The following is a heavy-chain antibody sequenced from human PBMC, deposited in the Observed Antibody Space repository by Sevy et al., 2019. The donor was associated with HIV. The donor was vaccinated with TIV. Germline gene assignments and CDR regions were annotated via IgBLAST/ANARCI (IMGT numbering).Heavy chain of an antibody. Sequence: SETLSLTCTVSGGCITSLYWNWIRQPPGKGLEWIANIYYNGHINYNPSLKSRVTLSLDTSKNQFSLRLSSVTAADTGMYLRAGRDGGGRGYSWGQGSLVTVSS. V-gene: IGHV4-59*08. J-gene: IGHJ4*02. CDR3: AGRDGGGRGYS. CDR2: IYYNGHI. CDR1: GGCITSLY. D-gene: IGHD3-10*01.